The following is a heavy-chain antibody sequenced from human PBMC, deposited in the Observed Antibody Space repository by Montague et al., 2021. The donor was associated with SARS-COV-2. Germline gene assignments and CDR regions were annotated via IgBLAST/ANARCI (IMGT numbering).Heavy chain of an antibody. V-gene: IGHV6-1*01. CDR3: ARYSCSGTYFGLNDAFVI. Sequence: CAISGDSVSSNNAAWNWIRQSPSRGLEWLGRTCYRSEWYFGYAISLRGRITINPDTSKNQFSLQLDSVTLDDTAVYYCARYSCSGTYFGLNDAFVIWGQGTLVTVSS. D-gene: IGHD1-26*01. CDR1: GDSVSSNNAA. J-gene: IGHJ3*02. CDR2: TCYRSEWYF.